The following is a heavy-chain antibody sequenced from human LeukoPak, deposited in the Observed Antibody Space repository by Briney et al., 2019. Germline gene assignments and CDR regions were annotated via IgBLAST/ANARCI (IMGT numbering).Heavy chain of an antibody. CDR1: GGSISSYY. CDR3: ARSVGGPDAFDI. CDR2: IYYSGST. V-gene: IGHV4-59*08. Sequence: SETLSLTCTVSGGSISSYYWSWIRQPPGKGLEWIGYIYYSGSTNYNPSLKSRVTISVDTSKNQFSLKLSSVTAADTAVYYCARSVGGPDAFDIWGQGTMVTVSS. J-gene: IGHJ3*02. D-gene: IGHD3-16*01.